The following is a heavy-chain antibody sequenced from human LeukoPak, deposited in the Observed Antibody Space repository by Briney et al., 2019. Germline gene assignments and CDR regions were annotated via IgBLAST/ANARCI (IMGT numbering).Heavy chain of an antibody. CDR2: VSDSGST. V-gene: IGHV4-59*01. D-gene: IGHD5-24*01. Sequence: SETLSLTCTVSGGSITTYYWSWIRQPPGKGLEWIGYVSDSGSTNYNPSLKSRVTISLDTSKNQFSLKLSSVTAADTAIYYCARDFTRDAYNWGFRSTWFDPWGQGTLVTVSS. CDR3: ARDFTRDAYNWGFRSTWFDP. J-gene: IGHJ5*02. CDR1: GGSITTYY.